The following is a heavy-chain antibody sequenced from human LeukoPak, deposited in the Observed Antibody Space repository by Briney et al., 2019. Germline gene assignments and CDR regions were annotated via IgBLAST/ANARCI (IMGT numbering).Heavy chain of an antibody. D-gene: IGHD6-19*01. Sequence: SETLSLTCTVSGGSISSYYWSWIRQPPGKGLEWIGYIYYSGSTNYNPSLKSRVTISVDTSKNQFSLKLSSVTAADTAVYYRARRGHYSSGWYNWGQGTLVTVSS. CDR3: ARRGHYSSGWYN. CDR1: GGSISSYY. J-gene: IGHJ4*02. V-gene: IGHV4-59*08. CDR2: IYYSGST.